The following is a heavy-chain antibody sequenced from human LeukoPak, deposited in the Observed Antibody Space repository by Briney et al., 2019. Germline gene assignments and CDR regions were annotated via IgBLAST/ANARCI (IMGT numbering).Heavy chain of an antibody. J-gene: IGHJ4*02. CDR1: GGSVSSSRSY. V-gene: IGHV4-39*01. D-gene: IGHD5-18*01. Sequence: PSETLSLTCTVSGGSVSSSRSYWGWIRQSPVKGLEWIGSFYFSGSTYYSPSLKSRVSMSLDTSKNQFSLKLTSVTAADTAVYYCATPNGFSYGFFDSWGQGILVTVSS. CDR2: FYFSGST. CDR3: ATPNGFSYGFFDS.